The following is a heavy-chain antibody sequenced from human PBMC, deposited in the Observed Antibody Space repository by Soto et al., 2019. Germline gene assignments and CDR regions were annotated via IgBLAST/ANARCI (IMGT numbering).Heavy chain of an antibody. Sequence: QVQLVQSGAEVKKPGASLKVSCQASGYSLSDYGIAWVRQAPGQGLAWVGWNSTYNGNTNYAQKFQGRVTMTTDTSANTAYMELRSLRSDDTAMYYCARYGYSSGWYLGTGMDVWGQGTPVTVSS. CDR3: ARYGYSSGWYLGTGMDV. V-gene: IGHV1-18*04. CDR1: GYSLSDYG. J-gene: IGHJ6*02. D-gene: IGHD6-19*01. CDR2: NSTYNGNT.